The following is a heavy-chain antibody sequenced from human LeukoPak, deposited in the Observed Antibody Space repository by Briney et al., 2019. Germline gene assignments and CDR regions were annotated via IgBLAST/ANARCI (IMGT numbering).Heavy chain of an antibody. D-gene: IGHD4-23*01. Sequence: GASVKVSCKASGYTFTSYGFSWVRQAPGQGLERMGWISAYNGNTNYAQKLQGRVTMTTDTSTSTAYMELRSLRSDDTAVYYCARQGYGGHSQGAADYWGQGTLVTVSS. CDR1: GYTFTSYG. V-gene: IGHV1-18*01. CDR2: ISAYNGNT. J-gene: IGHJ4*02. CDR3: ARQGYGGHSQGAADY.